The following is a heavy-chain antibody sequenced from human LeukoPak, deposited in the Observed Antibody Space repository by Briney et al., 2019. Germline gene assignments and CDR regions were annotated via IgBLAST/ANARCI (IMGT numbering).Heavy chain of an antibody. V-gene: IGHV3-30*03. CDR3: ARDWFHAIDY. J-gene: IGHJ4*02. CDR2: ISYDGSNK. CDR1: GFTFSSYG. Sequence: GGSLRLSCAASGFTFSSYGMHWVRQAPGKGLEWVAVISYDGSNKYYADSVKGRFTISRDNAKNTLYLQMNSLRAEDTAVYYCARDWFHAIDYWGQGTLVTVSS. D-gene: IGHD2/OR15-2a*01.